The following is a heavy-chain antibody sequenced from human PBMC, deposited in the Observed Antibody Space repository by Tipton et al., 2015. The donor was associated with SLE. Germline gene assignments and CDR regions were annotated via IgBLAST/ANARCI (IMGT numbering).Heavy chain of an antibody. Sequence: SLRLSCAASGFTFSGSAMHWVRQASGKGLEWVGRIRSKANSYATAYAASVKGRFTISRDDSKNTAYLQMNSLRAEDTAVYYCAKDRAPGYYYYGMDVWGQGTTVTVSS. CDR1: GFTFSGSA. CDR2: IRSKANSYAT. J-gene: IGHJ6*02. V-gene: IGHV3-73*01. CDR3: AKDRAPGYYYYGMDV.